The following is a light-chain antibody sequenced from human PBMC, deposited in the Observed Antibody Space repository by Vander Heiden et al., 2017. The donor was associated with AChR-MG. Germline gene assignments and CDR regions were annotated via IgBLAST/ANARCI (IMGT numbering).Light chain of an antibody. V-gene: IGLV2-14*03. Sequence: QSALTQPAPLSGSPGPSITISCTGTSSDVGGYNYVSWYQQHPGKAPKLMIYDVSNRPSGVSNRFSGSKSGNTASLTISGLQAEDEADYYCSSYTSNSTRVFGGGTKLTVL. CDR1: SSDVGGYNY. CDR2: DVS. CDR3: SSYTSNSTRV. J-gene: IGLJ2*01.